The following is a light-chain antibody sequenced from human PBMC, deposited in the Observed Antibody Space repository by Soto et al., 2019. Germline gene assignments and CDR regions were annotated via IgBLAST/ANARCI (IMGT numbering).Light chain of an antibody. CDR1: SSDIGSYNF. J-gene: IGLJ2*01. CDR3: TSYAGSKFPVV. Sequence: QSALTQPPSASGSPGQSVTISCTGASSDIGSYNFVSWYQQHPDKAPKLLIYDVTQRPSGVPDRFSGSKSGNTASLTVSGLLADDDADYYCTSYAGSKFPVVFGGGTKLTVL. CDR2: DVT. V-gene: IGLV2-8*01.